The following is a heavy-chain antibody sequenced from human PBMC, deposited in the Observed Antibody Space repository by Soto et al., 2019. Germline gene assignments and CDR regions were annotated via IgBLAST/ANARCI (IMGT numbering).Heavy chain of an antibody. CDR2: ISAYNGNT. V-gene: IGHV1-18*04. J-gene: IGHJ4*02. CDR1: GYTVTSYG. CDR3: ARVTQSSSFDLDY. Sequence: ASVKVSCKASGYTVTSYGISWVRQAPGQGLEWMGWISAYNGNTNYAQKLQGRVTMTTDTSTSTAYMELRSLRSAAPAVYYCARVTQSSSFDLDYWGQGPLVTVSS. D-gene: IGHD6-13*01.